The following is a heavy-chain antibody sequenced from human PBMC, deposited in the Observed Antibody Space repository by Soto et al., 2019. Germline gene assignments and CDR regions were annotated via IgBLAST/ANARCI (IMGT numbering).Heavy chain of an antibody. CDR1: GYTFTSYA. V-gene: IGHV1-3*01. D-gene: IGHD3-22*01. CDR3: ALDHYYDSSGYYSSFDY. CDR2: INAGNGNT. Sequence: ASVKVSCKASGYTFTSYAMHWVRQAPGQRLEWMGWINAGNGNTKYSQKFQGRVTITRDTSASTAYMELSSLRSEDTAVYYCALDHYYDSSGYYSSFDYWGQGTLVTVSS. J-gene: IGHJ4*02.